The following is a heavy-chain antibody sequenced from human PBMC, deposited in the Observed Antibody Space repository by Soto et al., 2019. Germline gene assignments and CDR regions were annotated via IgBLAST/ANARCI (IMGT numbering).Heavy chain of an antibody. J-gene: IGHJ3*02. CDR1: GGSISNGGYY. D-gene: IGHD3-10*01. Sequence: SETLSLTCTVSGGSISNGGYYWSWIRQDPGKGLEWIGYIYYSGSTYYNPSLKSRITISVDTSKNQFSLKLRSVTAADTAVYYCTTDVGVLWFGELDAFDIWGQGTMVTVSS. V-gene: IGHV4-31*03. CDR2: IYYSGST. CDR3: TTDVGVLWFGELDAFDI.